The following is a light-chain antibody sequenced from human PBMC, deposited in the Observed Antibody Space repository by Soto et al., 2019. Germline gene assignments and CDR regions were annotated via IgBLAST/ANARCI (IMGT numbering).Light chain of an antibody. CDR2: DAS. CDR1: QSVSSY. Sequence: EIVLTQSPATLSLSPGERATLSCRASQSVSSYLVWYQQKPGQAPRLLIYDASIRATGIPGRFSGSGSGTDFTLTISSLEPEDFAVYYCQQRNSWPLTFGGGTKVDIK. V-gene: IGKV3-11*01. J-gene: IGKJ4*01. CDR3: QQRNSWPLT.